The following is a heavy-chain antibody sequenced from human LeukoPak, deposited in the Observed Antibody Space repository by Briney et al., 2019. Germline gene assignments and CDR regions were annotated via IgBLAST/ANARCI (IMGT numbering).Heavy chain of an antibody. CDR2: IYTSGST. J-gene: IGHJ4*02. Sequence: SETLTLTCTVSGGSISSNSYYWSWIRQPAGKGLEWIGRIYTSGSTDYNPSLKSRVTISKDTSKNEFSLKLSSVTAADTAVYYCARDSPPAYCSGGSCYFDYWGQGTLVTVSS. CDR3: ARDSPPAYCSGGSCYFDY. CDR1: GGSISSNSYY. D-gene: IGHD2-15*01. V-gene: IGHV4-61*02.